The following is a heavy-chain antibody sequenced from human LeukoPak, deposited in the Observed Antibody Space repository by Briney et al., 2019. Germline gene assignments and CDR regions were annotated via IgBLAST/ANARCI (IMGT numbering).Heavy chain of an antibody. CDR3: ARDPCGGDCYSGDY. D-gene: IGHD2-21*02. Sequence: PGGSLRLSCAGSGFTFSDHYMEWVRQAAGKGLEWVAVIWYDGSNKYYADSVKGRFTISRDNSKNMLYLQMNSLRAEDTAVYYCARDPCGGDCYSGDYWGQGTLVTVSS. V-gene: IGHV3-33*08. CDR1: GFTFSDHY. CDR2: IWYDGSNK. J-gene: IGHJ4*02.